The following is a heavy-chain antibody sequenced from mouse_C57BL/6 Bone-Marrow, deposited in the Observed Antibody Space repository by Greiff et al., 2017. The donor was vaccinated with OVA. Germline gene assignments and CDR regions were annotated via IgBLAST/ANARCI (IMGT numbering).Heavy chain of an antibody. CDR2: INPGSGGT. CDR1: GYAFTNYL. J-gene: IGHJ1*03. CDR3: ARSHYGSSYWYFDV. D-gene: IGHD1-1*01. V-gene: IGHV1-54*01. Sequence: VKLQESGAELVRPGTSVKVSCKASGYAFTNYLIEWVKQRPGQGLEWIGVINPGSGGTNYNEKFKGKATLTADKSSSTAYMQLSSLTSEDSAVYFCARSHYGSSYWYFDVWGTGTTVTVSS.